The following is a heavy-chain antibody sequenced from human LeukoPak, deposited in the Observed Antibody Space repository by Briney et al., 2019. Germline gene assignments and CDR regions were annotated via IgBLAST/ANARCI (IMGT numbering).Heavy chain of an antibody. Sequence: GGSLRLSCAASGFTFSSYSMNWVRQAPGKGLEWVSSISSSSSYIYYADSVKGRFTISRDNAKNSLYLQMNSLRAEDTAVYYCARAQYSPDTLTGYYPGLGYYGMDVWGKGTTVTVSS. D-gene: IGHD3-9*01. CDR3: ARAQYSPDTLTGYYPGLGYYGMDV. J-gene: IGHJ6*04. V-gene: IGHV3-21*01. CDR1: GFTFSSYS. CDR2: ISSSSSYI.